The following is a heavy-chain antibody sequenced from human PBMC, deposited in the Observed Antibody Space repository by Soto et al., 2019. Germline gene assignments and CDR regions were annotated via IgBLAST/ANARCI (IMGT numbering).Heavy chain of an antibody. CDR3: ARDLKSRAALGGYYYYGMDV. CDR2: IGTAGDT. D-gene: IGHD6-6*01. J-gene: IGHJ6*02. Sequence: GGSLRLSCAASGFTFSSYDMHWVRQATGKGLEWVSAIGTAGDTYYPGSVKGRFTISRENAKNSLYLQMNSLRAEDTAVYYCARDLKSRAALGGYYYYGMDVWGQGTTVTVSS. V-gene: IGHV3-13*01. CDR1: GFTFSSYD.